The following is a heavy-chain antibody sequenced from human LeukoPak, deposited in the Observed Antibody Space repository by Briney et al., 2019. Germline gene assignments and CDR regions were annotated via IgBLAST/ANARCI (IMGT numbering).Heavy chain of an antibody. V-gene: IGHV4-59*08. Sequence: SETLSLTCTVSGGSISSYYWSWIRQPPGKGLEWIGYIYYSGSTNCNPSLKSRVTISVDTSKNQFSLKLSSVTAADTAVYYCARTMVRGVIYVNWFDPWGQGTLVTVSS. CDR3: ARTMVRGVIYVNWFDP. D-gene: IGHD3-10*01. CDR2: IYYSGST. CDR1: GGSISSYY. J-gene: IGHJ5*02.